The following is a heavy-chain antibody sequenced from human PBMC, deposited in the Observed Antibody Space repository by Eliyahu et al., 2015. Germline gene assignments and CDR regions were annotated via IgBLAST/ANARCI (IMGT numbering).Heavy chain of an antibody. Sequence: QVQLQQWGAGLLKPSETLXXTCAVYGGSFSGYXWSWXRQPPGKGLEWXGEINHSGSTNYNPSLKSRVTISVDTSKNQFSLKLSSVTAADTAVYYCARGRRPRGWQKRIDAFDIWGQGTMVTVSS. CDR1: GGSFSGYX. V-gene: IGHV4-34*01. J-gene: IGHJ3*02. D-gene: IGHD6-19*01. CDR2: INHSGST. CDR3: ARGRRPRGWQKRIDAFDI.